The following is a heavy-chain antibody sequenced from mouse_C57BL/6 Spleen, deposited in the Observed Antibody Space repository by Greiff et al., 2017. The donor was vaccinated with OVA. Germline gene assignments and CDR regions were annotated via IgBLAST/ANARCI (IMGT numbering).Heavy chain of an antibody. CDR2: INPSSGYT. D-gene: IGHD1-1*01. Sequence: VQLQQSGADLARPGASVKMSCKASGYTFTSYTMHWVKQRPGQGLEWIGYINPSSGYTKYNQKFKDKATLTADKSSSTAYMQLSSLTSEDSAVYYCARMDTTVDWYFDVWGTGTTVTVSS. CDR1: GYTFTSYT. J-gene: IGHJ1*03. V-gene: IGHV1-4*01. CDR3: ARMDTTVDWYFDV.